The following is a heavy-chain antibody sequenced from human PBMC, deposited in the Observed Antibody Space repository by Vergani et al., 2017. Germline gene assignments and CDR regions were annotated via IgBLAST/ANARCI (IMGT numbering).Heavy chain of an antibody. J-gene: IGHJ6*03. CDR1: GYTFTSYG. V-gene: IGHV1-18*01. CDR2: ISAYNGNT. D-gene: IGHD3-3*01. Sequence: QVQLVQSGAEVKKPGASVKVSCKASGYTFTSYGIIWVRQAPGQGLEWMGWISAYNGNTNYAQKLQGRVTMTTDTSTSTAYMELRSLRSDDTAVYYCAREAIFGVVTPYYYYYMDVWGKGTTVTVSS. CDR3: AREAIFGVVTPYYYYYMDV.